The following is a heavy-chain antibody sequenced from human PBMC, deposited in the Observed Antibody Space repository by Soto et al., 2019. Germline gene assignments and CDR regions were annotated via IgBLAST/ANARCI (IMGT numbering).Heavy chain of an antibody. CDR3: ARDRWVAAAGTFSYYYGMDV. CDR2: IIPIFGTA. CDR1: GGTFSSYA. V-gene: IGHV1-69*06. Sequence: SVKVSCKASGGTFSSYAISWVRQAPGQGLEWMGGIIPIFGTANYAQKFQGRVTITADKSTSTAHMELSSLRSEDTAVYYCARDRWVAAAGTFSYYYGMDVWGQGTTVTVSS. D-gene: IGHD6-13*01. J-gene: IGHJ6*02.